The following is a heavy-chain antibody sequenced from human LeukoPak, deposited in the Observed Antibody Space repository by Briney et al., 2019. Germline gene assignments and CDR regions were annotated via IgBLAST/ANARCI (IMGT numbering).Heavy chain of an antibody. CDR2: IYHSGST. CDR1: GYSISSGYY. Sequence: SETLSLTCTVSGYSISSGYYWGWLRQPPGKGLEWIGSIYHSGSTYYNPSLKSRVTISVDTSKNQFSLKLSSVTAADTAVYYCARVYGDFYFDYWGQGTLVTVSS. J-gene: IGHJ4*02. V-gene: IGHV4-38-2*02. CDR3: ARVYGDFYFDY. D-gene: IGHD4-17*01.